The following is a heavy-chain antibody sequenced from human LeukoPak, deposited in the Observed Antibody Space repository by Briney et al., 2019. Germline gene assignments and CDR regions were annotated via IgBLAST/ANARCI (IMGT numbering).Heavy chain of an antibody. CDR1: GYTLTELS. CDR2: FDPEDGET. V-gene: IGHV1-24*01. D-gene: IGHD6-19*01. CDR3: ATPRAYSSGWYPRVTEEYYFDY. J-gene: IGHJ4*02. Sequence: ASVKVSCKVSGYTLTELSMHWVRQAPGKGLEWMGGFDPEDGETIYAQKFQGRATMTEDTSTDTAYMELSSLRSEDTAVYYCATPRAYSSGWYPRVTEEYYFDYWGQGTLVTVSS.